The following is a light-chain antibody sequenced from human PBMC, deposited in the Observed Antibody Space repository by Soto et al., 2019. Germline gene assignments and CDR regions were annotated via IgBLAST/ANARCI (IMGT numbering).Light chain of an antibody. J-gene: IGKJ4*01. V-gene: IGKV1D-12*01. CDR3: QQANSFPLT. CDR1: QDISSS. Sequence: DLQMTQSQTSVSASVGDRVTITCRARQDISSSLAWYQQKPWKAPKLLIYAASSLQSVVPSRFSGSGSGTDFTLTISSLQPEDIATYYCQQANSFPLTFGGGTKVEIK. CDR2: AAS.